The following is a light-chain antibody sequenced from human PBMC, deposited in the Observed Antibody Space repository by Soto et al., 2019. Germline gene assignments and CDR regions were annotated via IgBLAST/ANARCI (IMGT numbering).Light chain of an antibody. V-gene: IGKV1-5*03. CDR2: TTS. Sequence: DIHLTQSPSTLSASVGDRVTITCRASQSLSRWLAWYQQKPGNAPKLMIYTTSSLEIGVPSRFSGSGSGTEVTLTISSLQPDDFATYYCQHYKDYSWTFGQGTKVEIK. CDR3: QHYKDYSWT. CDR1: QSLSRW. J-gene: IGKJ1*01.